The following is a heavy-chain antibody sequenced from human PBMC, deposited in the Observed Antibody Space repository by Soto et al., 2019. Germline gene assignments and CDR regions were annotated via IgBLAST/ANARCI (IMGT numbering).Heavy chain of an antibody. CDR1: GVSLSTSGEG. Sequence: QITLRESGPTLEQPTQTLTLTCTLSGVSLSTSGEGVGWIRQPPGKALEWLALIYWDDDKRFSPSLKSRLAITRDISKNQVVMTMTDMAPEDTAIYYCAHRQRTVVVGAPFDLWGQGSQVTVSS. CDR3: AHRQRTVVVGAPFDL. J-gene: IGHJ4*02. V-gene: IGHV2-5*02. CDR2: IYWDDDK. D-gene: IGHD2-15*01.